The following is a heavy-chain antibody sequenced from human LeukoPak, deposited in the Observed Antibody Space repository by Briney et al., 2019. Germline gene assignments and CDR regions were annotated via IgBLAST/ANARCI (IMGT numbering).Heavy chain of an antibody. CDR3: ARQATMVRGVIIWFDP. CDR1: GYSFTSYW. J-gene: IGHJ5*02. V-gene: IGHV5-51*01. Sequence: GESLKISCKGFGYSFTSYWFGWVGRLPGKGLEWWGILYPGDSDTRYSPSFQGQVTISADKSISTAYLQWNSLKASDTAMYYCARQATMVRGVIIWFDPWGQGTLVTVSS. CDR2: LYPGDSDT. D-gene: IGHD3-10*01.